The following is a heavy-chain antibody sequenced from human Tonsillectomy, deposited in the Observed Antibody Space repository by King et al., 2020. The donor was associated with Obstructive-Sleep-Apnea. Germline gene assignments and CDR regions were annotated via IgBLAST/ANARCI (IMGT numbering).Heavy chain of an antibody. D-gene: IGHD2-21*01. CDR1: GFTFSTYN. CDR3: ARVNEGDSYLDY. CDR2: IISSSSYI. J-gene: IGHJ4*02. Sequence: VQLVESGGGLVKPGGSLRLSCAASGFTFSTYNMNWVRQAPGKGLEWVSSIISSSSYIYYADAVKGRFTISRDNAKNSLYLQMNSLRAEDTAVYYCARVNEGDSYLDYWGQGTQVTVSS. V-gene: IGHV3-21*01.